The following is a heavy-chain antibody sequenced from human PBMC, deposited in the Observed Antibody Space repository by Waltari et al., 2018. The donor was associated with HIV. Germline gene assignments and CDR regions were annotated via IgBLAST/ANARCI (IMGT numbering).Heavy chain of an antibody. Sequence: DVQLVETGGGLLQPGGSLRLSCAASGFTVSSNYMSWVRQAPGKGLECVSVIYSGGSTYYADSVRGRFTISRDNSKNTLYLQMNSLTAEDTAVYYCARGVEGYCTSTSCYLLYWGQGTLVAVSS. CDR3: ARGVEGYCTSTSCYLLY. CDR2: IYSGGST. D-gene: IGHD2-2*01. CDR1: GFTVSSNY. V-gene: IGHV3-53*02. J-gene: IGHJ4*02.